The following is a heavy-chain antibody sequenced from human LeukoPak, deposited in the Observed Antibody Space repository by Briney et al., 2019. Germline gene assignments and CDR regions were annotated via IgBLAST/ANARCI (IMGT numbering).Heavy chain of an antibody. CDR2: INHSGST. CDR3: ARGSSSWLNNWFDP. Sequence: SETLSLTCAVCGGSFSGYYWSWIRQPPGKGLEWIGEINHSGSTNYNPSLKSRVTISVDTSKNQFSLKLSSVTAADTAVYYCARGSSSWLNNWFDPWGQGTLVTVSS. D-gene: IGHD6-13*01. J-gene: IGHJ5*02. CDR1: GGSFSGYY. V-gene: IGHV4-34*01.